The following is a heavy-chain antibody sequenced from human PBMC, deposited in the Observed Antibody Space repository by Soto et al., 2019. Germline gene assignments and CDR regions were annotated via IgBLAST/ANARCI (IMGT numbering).Heavy chain of an antibody. Sequence: SETLSLTCTVSGGSISSGGYYWSWIRQHPGKGLEWIGYIYYSGSTYYNPSLKSRVTISVDTSKNQFSLKLSSVTAADTAVYYCARVIYRKNWFDPWGQGTLVTVSS. D-gene: IGHD4-4*01. V-gene: IGHV4-31*03. CDR1: GGSISSGGYY. J-gene: IGHJ5*02. CDR2: IYYSGST. CDR3: ARVIYRKNWFDP.